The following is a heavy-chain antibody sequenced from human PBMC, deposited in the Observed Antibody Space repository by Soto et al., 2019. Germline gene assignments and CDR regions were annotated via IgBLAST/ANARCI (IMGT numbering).Heavy chain of an antibody. CDR3: AKVFRPYSSGWPFDY. J-gene: IGHJ4*02. D-gene: IGHD6-19*01. Sequence: QVQLVESGGGVVQPGRSLRLSCAASGFTFSSYGMHWVRQAPGKGLEWVAVISYDGSNKYYADSVKGRFTISRDNSKNPLYLQMNSLRAEDTAVYYCAKVFRPYSSGWPFDYWGQGTLVTVSS. CDR2: ISYDGSNK. V-gene: IGHV3-30*18. CDR1: GFTFSSYG.